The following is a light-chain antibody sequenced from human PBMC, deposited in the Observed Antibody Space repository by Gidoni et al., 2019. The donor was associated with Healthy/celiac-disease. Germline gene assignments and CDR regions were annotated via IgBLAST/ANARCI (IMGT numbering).Light chain of an antibody. CDR1: NIGSKR. CDR2: DDS. Sequence: SHVLTQPPSVSVAPGKTARSTCGGNNIGSKRVHWYQEKAGQAPVLVVYDDSDRPSGNPERFSGSNSGSTATLTISRVEAGDEGDYYCQVWDSRSDPLVVFGGGTKLTVL. J-gene: IGLJ2*01. V-gene: IGLV3-21*03. CDR3: QVWDSRSDPLVV.